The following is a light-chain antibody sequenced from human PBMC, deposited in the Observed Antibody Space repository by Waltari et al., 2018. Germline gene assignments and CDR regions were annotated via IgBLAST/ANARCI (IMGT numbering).Light chain of an antibody. CDR3: NSRDSSGNHLV. V-gene: IGLV3-19*01. CDR1: SLRSYY. Sequence: SSELTQDPAVSVALGQTVRITCQGDSLRSYYASWYQQKPGQAPGLGIYGKNNRPSGIPDRFSGSSSGNTASLTITGAQAEDEADDYCNSRDSSGNHLVFGGGTKLTVL. J-gene: IGLJ2*01. CDR2: GKN.